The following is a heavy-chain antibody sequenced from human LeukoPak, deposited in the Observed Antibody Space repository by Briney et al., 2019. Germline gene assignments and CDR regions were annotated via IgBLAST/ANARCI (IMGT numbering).Heavy chain of an antibody. CDR3: TTPMIVGYYYYNGMDV. D-gene: IGHD3-22*01. CDR2: IRSKTNNYAT. CDR1: GFTFSGSA. V-gene: IGHV3-73*01. J-gene: IGHJ6*02. Sequence: GGSLRLSCAASGFTFSGSAVHWVRQAPGKGLEWVGRIRSKTNNYATEYAVSVEGRFTISRDDSKSTLYLQMNSLRTEDTAVYYCTTPMIVGYYYYNGMDVWGQGTTVTVSS.